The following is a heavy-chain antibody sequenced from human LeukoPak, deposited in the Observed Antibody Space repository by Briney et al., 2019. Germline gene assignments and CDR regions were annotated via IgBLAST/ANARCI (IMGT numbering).Heavy chain of an antibody. J-gene: IGHJ4*02. D-gene: IGHD6-6*01. CDR2: ISGSSTST. CDR3: AKLGQLVPEN. V-gene: IGHV3-23*01. CDR1: GFTFSSYA. Sequence: GGSLRLSCAASGFTFSSYAMAWVRQAPGKGLEWVSTISGSSTSTYYADSVKGRFTISRDNSENALSLQMNSLRAEDTAVYYCAKLGQLVPENWGQGALDTVSS.